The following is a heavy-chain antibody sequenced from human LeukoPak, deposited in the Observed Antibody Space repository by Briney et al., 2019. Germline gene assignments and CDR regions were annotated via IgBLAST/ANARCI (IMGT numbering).Heavy chain of an antibody. J-gene: IGHJ3*02. CDR3: TRIYPIIGHCSSTSCPASFDI. CDR2: IYYDETT. Sequence: MASETLSLTCTVSGDSISTTIYYWGWIRQPPGRGLECIGSIYYDETTYYNPSLRSRATILLDTSKNQFSLKLSSVTAADTAVYYCTRIYPIIGHCSSTSCPASFDIWGQGTMVTVSS. V-gene: IGHV4-39*07. D-gene: IGHD2-2*01. CDR1: GDSISTTIYY.